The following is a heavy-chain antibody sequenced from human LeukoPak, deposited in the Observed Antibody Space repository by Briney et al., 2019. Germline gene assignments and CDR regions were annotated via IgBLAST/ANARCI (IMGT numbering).Heavy chain of an antibody. D-gene: IGHD3-22*01. Sequence: PSETLSLTCTASGGSISSSSYYWDWIRQPPGKGLEWIGSIFYSGSTYYNPSLKSLVTVSVDTSKNQFSLKLSSVTAADTAVYFCARRNYYDDTTYFDYWGQGTLVTVSS. V-gene: IGHV4-39*01. CDR3: ARRNYYDDTTYFDY. CDR2: IFYSGST. J-gene: IGHJ4*02. CDR1: GGSISSSSYY.